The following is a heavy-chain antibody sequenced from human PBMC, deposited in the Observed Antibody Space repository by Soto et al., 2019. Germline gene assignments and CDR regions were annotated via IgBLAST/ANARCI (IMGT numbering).Heavy chain of an antibody. Sequence: ASVKVSCTASGGTFSSYAISWVRQAPGQGLEWMGGIIPIFGTANYAQKFQGRVTITADESTSTAYMELSSLRSEDTAVYYCARREYYYDSSGYFPYWGQGTLVTVS. CDR3: ARREYYYDSSGYFPY. CDR2: IIPIFGTA. CDR1: GGTFSSYA. D-gene: IGHD3-22*01. V-gene: IGHV1-69*13. J-gene: IGHJ4*02.